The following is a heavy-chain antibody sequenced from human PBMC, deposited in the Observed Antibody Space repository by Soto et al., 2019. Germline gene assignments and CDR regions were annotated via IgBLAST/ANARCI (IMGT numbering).Heavy chain of an antibody. J-gene: IGHJ1*01. V-gene: IGHV3-33*05. CDR1: GFTFRSYV. D-gene: IGHD3-16*01. CDR2: TSYDGSNK. CDR3: ARWGTTGGLDV. Sequence: QVQQVESGGGVVQPGTSRRLSCVGSGFTFRSYVIHWVRQAPGKGLEWVALTSYDGSNKDYGDSVKGRFTISRDNSRNTVDLQMDSLRREDTALYYCARWGTTGGLDVWGQGTLVSVSS.